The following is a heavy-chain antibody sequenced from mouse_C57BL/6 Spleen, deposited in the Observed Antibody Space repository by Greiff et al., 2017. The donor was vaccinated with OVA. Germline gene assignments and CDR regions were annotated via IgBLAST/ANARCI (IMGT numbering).Heavy chain of an antibody. V-gene: IGHV5-9-1*02. CDR1: GFTFSSYA. J-gene: IGHJ1*03. Sequence: EVKLMESGEGLVKPGGSLKLSCAASGFTFSSYAMSWVRQTPEKRLEWVAYISSGGDYIYYADTVKGRFTISRDNARNTLYLQMSSLKSEDTAMYYCTREEVTTRSYFDVWGTGTTVTVSS. CDR3: TREEVTTRSYFDV. CDR2: ISSGGDYI. D-gene: IGHD2-2*01.